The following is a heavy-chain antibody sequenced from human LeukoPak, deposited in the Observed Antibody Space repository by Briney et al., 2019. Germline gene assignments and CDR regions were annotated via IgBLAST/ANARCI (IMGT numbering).Heavy chain of an antibody. CDR3: ARGGSYRFDY. V-gene: IGHV3-74*01. Sequence: PGGSLRLSCAASGFTFSSYEMNWVRQAPGKGLEWVSRINSDGSSTTYADSVKGRFTISRDNAKNTLYLQMNSLRAEDTAVYYCARGGSYRFDYWGQGTLVTVSS. CDR2: INSDGSST. CDR1: GFTFSSYE. J-gene: IGHJ4*02. D-gene: IGHD1-26*01.